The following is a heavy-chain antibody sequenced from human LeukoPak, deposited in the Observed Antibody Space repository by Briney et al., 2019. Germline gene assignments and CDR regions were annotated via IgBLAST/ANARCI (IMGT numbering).Heavy chain of an antibody. V-gene: IGHV4-4*07. CDR2: IHTSGST. D-gene: IGHD4-17*01. CDR1: GDSISGYY. J-gene: IGHJ4*02. CDR3: ARRVRGGYGDYFDY. Sequence: SETLSLTCTVSGDSISGYYWSWIRQPAGKGLEHIGRIHTSGSTNYNPSLKSRVTMSLDTSKNQFSLKLNSVTAADTAVYFCARRVRGGYGDYFDYWGQGTLATVSS.